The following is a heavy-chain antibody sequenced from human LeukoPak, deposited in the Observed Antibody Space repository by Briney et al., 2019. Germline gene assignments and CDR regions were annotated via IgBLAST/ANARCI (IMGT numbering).Heavy chain of an antibody. V-gene: IGHV1-2*02. CDR1: GYTFTGSY. Sequence: ASVKVSCKASGYTFTGSYMHWVRQAPGQGLEWMGWINPNSGGTNYAQKFQGRVTMTRDTSISTAYMELSRLRSDDTAVYFCARDLPGSGPNFDYWGQGTLVTVSS. CDR2: INPNSGGT. D-gene: IGHD3-10*01. J-gene: IGHJ4*02. CDR3: ARDLPGSGPNFDY.